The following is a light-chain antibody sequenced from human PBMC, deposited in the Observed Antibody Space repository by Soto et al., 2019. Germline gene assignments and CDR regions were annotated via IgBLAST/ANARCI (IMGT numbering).Light chain of an antibody. CDR3: QSFDSSLSASV. CDR2: GNN. J-gene: IGLJ2*01. Sequence: QLVLTQPPSVSGAPGQRVTISCTGSSSNIGAGYNVHWYQQLPGTAPKLLIYGNNNRPSGVPDRFSGSKSGTSASLVITGLQAEDEADYYCQSFDSSLSASVFGGGTKVTVL. V-gene: IGLV1-40*01. CDR1: SSNIGAGYN.